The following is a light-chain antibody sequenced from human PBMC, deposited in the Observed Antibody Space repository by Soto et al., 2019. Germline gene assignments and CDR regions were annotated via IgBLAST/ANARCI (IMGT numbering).Light chain of an antibody. J-gene: IGKJ5*01. CDR2: DAS. V-gene: IGKV3-11*01. Sequence: EIVLTQSPGTLSLSPGERATLSCRASQSVSISLAWYQQKPGQAPRLLIYDASNRATGVPARFSGSGSGTDLTLTVSSLEPEDFALYYCQQRSNWTPEITFGQGTRMEIK. CDR3: QQRSNWTPEIT. CDR1: QSVSIS.